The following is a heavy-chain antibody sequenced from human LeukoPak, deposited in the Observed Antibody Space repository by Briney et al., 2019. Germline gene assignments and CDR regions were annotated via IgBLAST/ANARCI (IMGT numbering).Heavy chain of an antibody. Sequence: GRSLRLSCAASGFTFSSYNMNWVRQAPGKGLEWVSSISPSSSYIYYADSVKGRFTISRDNAKNSLYLEMNSLRAEDTAVYYCARDPDYYDSSPDAFDIWGQGTVVTVSS. V-gene: IGHV3-21*01. J-gene: IGHJ3*02. D-gene: IGHD3-22*01. CDR1: GFTFSSYN. CDR3: ARDPDYYDSSPDAFDI. CDR2: ISPSSSYI.